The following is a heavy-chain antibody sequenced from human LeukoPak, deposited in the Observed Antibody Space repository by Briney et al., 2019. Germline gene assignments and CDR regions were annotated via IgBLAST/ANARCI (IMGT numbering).Heavy chain of an antibody. CDR1: GFTFNEYT. CDR3: AKGPLRGTAAAIDY. Sequence: GGSLRLSCAASGFTFNEYTMHWVRQAPGKGLEWVAVISYDGRNKHYPDSVKGRFTISRDISTDTLWLQMDSLRTEDTAVYYCAKGPLRGTAAAIDYWGQGTLVTVSS. J-gene: IGHJ4*02. D-gene: IGHD2-2*01. V-gene: IGHV3-30*18. CDR2: ISYDGRNK.